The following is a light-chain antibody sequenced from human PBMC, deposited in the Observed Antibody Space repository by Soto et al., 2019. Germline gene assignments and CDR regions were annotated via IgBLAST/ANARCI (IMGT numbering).Light chain of an antibody. CDR3: QSWDTSLSGSV. Sequence: QSVLTQPPSVSGAPGQRVTISCTGSSSNIGAGYDVNWYQQLPGTAPKLLIYGNTNRPSGVPDRFSGSKSGTSGSLAFSGLQTEDEAEYYCQSWDTSLSGSVFGGGTKVTVL. V-gene: IGLV1-40*01. CDR2: GNT. CDR1: SSNIGAGYD. J-gene: IGLJ2*01.